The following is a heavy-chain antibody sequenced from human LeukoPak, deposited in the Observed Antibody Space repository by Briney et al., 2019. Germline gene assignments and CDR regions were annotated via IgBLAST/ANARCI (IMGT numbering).Heavy chain of an antibody. J-gene: IGHJ4*02. CDR1: GGSFSGYY. CDR3: ARVFPGITIFGVAIGSFGPFDY. Sequence: SETLSLTCAVYGGSFSGYYWSWIRQPPGKGLEWIGEINHSGSTNYNPSLKSRVTISVDTSKNQFSLKLSSVTAADTAVCYCARVFPGITIFGVAIGSFGPFDYWGQGTLVTVSS. D-gene: IGHD3-3*01. V-gene: IGHV4-34*01. CDR2: INHSGST.